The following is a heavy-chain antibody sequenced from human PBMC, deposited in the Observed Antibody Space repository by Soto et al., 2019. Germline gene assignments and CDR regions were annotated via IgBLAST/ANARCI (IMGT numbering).Heavy chain of an antibody. D-gene: IGHD5-18*01. Sequence: ASVTLCVTWAVAWGSISGGGDCCSWIRQPPGKGLEWIGYIYHSGSTYYNPSLKSRVTISVDRSKNQFSLKLSSVTAADTAVYYCAREYGGHSASTCSAPRGNRTLVPVSS. CDR3: AREYGGHSASTCSAP. V-gene: IGHV4-30-2*01. J-gene: IGHJ5*02. CDR2: IYHSGST. CDR1: WGSISGGGDC.